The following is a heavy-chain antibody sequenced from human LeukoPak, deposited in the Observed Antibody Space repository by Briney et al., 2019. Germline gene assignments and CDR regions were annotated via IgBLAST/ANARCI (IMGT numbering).Heavy chain of an antibody. CDR1: GYTFTGYY. Sequence: APVKVSCKASGYTFTGYYMHWVRQAPGQGLEWMGWINPNSGGTNYAQKFQGRVTMTRDTSISTAYMELSRLRSDDTAVYYCASALWFGESVFDYWGQGTLVTVSS. CDR2: INPNSGGT. CDR3: ASALWFGESVFDY. J-gene: IGHJ4*02. D-gene: IGHD3-10*01. V-gene: IGHV1-2*02.